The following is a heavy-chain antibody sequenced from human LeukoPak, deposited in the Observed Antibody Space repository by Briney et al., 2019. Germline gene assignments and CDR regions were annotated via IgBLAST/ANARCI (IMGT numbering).Heavy chain of an antibody. J-gene: IGHJ3*02. D-gene: IGHD5-12*01. CDR1: GFTFSSYA. Sequence: PGGSLRLSCAASGFTFSSYAMSWVRQAPGKGLEWVSAISGSGGSTYYADSVKGRFTISRDNFKNTLYLQMNSLRAEDTAVYYCAKVRGYDYSGFDIWGQGTMVTVSS. CDR2: ISGSGGST. V-gene: IGHV3-23*01. CDR3: AKVRGYDYSGFDI.